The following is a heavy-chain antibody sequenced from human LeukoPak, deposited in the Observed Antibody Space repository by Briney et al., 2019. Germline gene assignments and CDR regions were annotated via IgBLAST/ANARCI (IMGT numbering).Heavy chain of an antibody. CDR3: ARTIRHRAGVYYYYYGMDV. J-gene: IGHJ6*02. Sequence: ASVKVSCKAFGATFTVHYMYWVRQAPGQGLEWMGWINPNSGGTNYAQKFQGRVTMTRDTSISTAYMELSRQRSADTAVYSCARTIRHRAGVYYYYYGMDVWGQGTTVTVSS. CDR1: GATFTVHY. D-gene: IGHD5-24*01. V-gene: IGHV1-2*02. CDR2: INPNSGGT.